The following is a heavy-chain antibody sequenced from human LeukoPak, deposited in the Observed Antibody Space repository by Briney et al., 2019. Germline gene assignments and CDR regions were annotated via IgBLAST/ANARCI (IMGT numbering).Heavy chain of an antibody. D-gene: IGHD6-13*01. CDR1: GGTFSSYA. J-gene: IGHJ5*02. CDR2: IIPIFGTA. V-gene: IGHV1-69*13. CDR3: ARDFKAAAGQYLRWFDP. Sequence: SVKVSCKASGGTFSSYAISWVRQAPGQGLEWMGGIIPIFGTANYAQKFQGRVTITADESTSTAYMELSSLRSEDTAVYYCARDFKAAAGQYLRWFDPWGQGTLVTVSS.